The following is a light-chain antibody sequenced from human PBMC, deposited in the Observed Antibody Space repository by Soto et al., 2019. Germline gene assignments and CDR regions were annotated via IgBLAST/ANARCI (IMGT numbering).Light chain of an antibody. CDR1: SSNIGSNY. Sequence: QAVVTQPPSASGTPGQRVTISCSGASSNIGSNYVYWYQQLPGTAPKLLIYRNNQRPSAVPDRFSGSKSGTSASLAISGLRSEDEADYYCAAWDDSLSGVIFGGGTKVTVL. CDR2: RNN. V-gene: IGLV1-47*01. J-gene: IGLJ2*01. CDR3: AAWDDSLSGVI.